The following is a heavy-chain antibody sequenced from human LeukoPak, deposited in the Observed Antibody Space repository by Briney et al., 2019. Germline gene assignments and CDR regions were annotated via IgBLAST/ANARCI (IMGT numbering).Heavy chain of an antibody. Sequence: ASVTVSFKSSGYTFTGYYMHWVRQAPGQGLEWMGWINPNSGGTNYAQKFQGRVTMTRDTSISTAYMELSRLRSDDTAVYYCASRASSVTTRGWYFDLWGRGTLVTVSS. D-gene: IGHD4-17*01. J-gene: IGHJ2*01. V-gene: IGHV1-2*02. CDR3: ASRASSVTTRGWYFDL. CDR1: GYTFTGYY. CDR2: INPNSGGT.